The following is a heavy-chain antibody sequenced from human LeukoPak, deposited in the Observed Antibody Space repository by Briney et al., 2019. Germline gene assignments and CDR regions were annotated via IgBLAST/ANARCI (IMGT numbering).Heavy chain of an antibody. CDR3: ARGFSRLDYGGVYFDY. Sequence: SETLSLTCTVSGGSISSYYWSWIRQPPGKGLGWIGEINHSGSTNYNPSLKSRVTISVDTSKNQFSLKLSSVTAADTAVYYCARGFSRLDYGGVYFDYWGQGTLVTVSS. V-gene: IGHV4-34*01. CDR2: INHSGST. J-gene: IGHJ4*02. CDR1: GGSISSYY. D-gene: IGHD4-23*01.